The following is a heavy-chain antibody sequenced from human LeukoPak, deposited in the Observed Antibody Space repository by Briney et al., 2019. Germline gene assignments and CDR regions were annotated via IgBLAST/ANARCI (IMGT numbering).Heavy chain of an antibody. CDR1: GDSVSSNSAA. CDR3: ARDFGVVYSSGWYDSVYFDY. D-gene: IGHD6-19*01. Sequence: SQTLSLTCAISGDSVSSNSAAWNWIRQSPSRGLEWLGRTYYRSKWYNDYAVSVKSRITINPDTSKNQFSLQLNSVTPEDTAVYYCARDFGVVYSSGWYDSVYFDYWGRGTLVTVSS. V-gene: IGHV6-1*01. CDR2: TYYRSKWYN. J-gene: IGHJ4*02.